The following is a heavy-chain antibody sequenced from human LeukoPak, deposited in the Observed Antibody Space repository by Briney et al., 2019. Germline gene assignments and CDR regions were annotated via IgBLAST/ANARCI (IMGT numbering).Heavy chain of an antibody. D-gene: IGHD5-12*01. CDR3: ATLVKVGGVATIGYFDS. CDR2: ISSSSTNM. V-gene: IGHV3-48*02. J-gene: IGHJ4*02. CDR1: GXTFSSYS. Sequence: PGGSLRLSCAASGXTFSSYSMNWVRQAPGKGLEWVSYISSSSTNMYTADSVKGRFTISRDNAKNSLYLQMNSLRDEDTAVYYCATLVKVGGVATIGYFDSWGQGTLVTVSS.